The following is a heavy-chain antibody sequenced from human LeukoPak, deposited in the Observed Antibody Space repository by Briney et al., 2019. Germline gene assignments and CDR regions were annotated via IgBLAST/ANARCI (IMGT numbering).Heavy chain of an antibody. V-gene: IGHV1-2*02. Sequence: ASVKVSCKASGYTFTGYYMHWVRQAPGQGLEWMGWINPNSGGTNYAQKFQGRGTMTRDTSISTAYMELSRLRSDDTAVYYCALGERITIFGVVIMGIAGDYWGQGTLVTVSS. CDR2: INPNSGGT. CDR1: GYTFTGYY. J-gene: IGHJ4*02. D-gene: IGHD3-3*01. CDR3: ALGERITIFGVVIMGIAGDY.